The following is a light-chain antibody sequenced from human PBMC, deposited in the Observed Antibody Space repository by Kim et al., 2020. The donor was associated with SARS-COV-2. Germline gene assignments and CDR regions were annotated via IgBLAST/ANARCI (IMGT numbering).Light chain of an antibody. J-gene: IGLJ1*01. CDR1: SSNIGAGDD. V-gene: IGLV1-40*01. CDR3: QSYDSSLSGYV. CDR2: GNS. Sequence: VTITGPGSSSNIGAGDDVHCYQQLPETAPKLLIYGNSNRPSGVPDRFSGSKSGTSASLAITGLQAEDEADYYCQSYDSSLSGYVFGTGTKVTVL.